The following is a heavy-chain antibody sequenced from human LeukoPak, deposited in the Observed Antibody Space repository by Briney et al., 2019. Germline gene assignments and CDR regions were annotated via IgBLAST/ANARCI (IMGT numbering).Heavy chain of an antibody. CDR1: GGSISSYC. J-gene: IGHJ5*02. V-gene: IGHV4-59*01. CDR2: IYYSGST. Sequence: SETLSLTCTVSGGSISSYCWSWIRQPPGKGLEWIGYIYYSGSTNYNPSLKSRVTISVDTSKNQFSLKLSSVTVADTAVYYCARADGYCRSSSCYSSNWFDPWGQGTLVTVSS. CDR3: ARADGYCRSSSCYSSNWFDP. D-gene: IGHD2-15*01.